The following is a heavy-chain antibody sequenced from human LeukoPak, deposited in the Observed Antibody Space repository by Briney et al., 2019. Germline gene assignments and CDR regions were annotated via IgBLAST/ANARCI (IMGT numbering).Heavy chain of an antibody. V-gene: IGHV4-39*07. D-gene: IGHD4-11*01. Sequence: SETLSLTCTVSGGSISSSSYYWGWIRQPPGKGLEWIGYIYHSGSTYYNPSLNSRVTMSVDRSKTQFSLRLSSVTAADTAVYFCARTRGTVTTGYWFDPWGQGTLVTVSS. CDR3: ARTRGTVTTGYWFDP. J-gene: IGHJ5*02. CDR1: GGSISSSSYY. CDR2: IYHSGST.